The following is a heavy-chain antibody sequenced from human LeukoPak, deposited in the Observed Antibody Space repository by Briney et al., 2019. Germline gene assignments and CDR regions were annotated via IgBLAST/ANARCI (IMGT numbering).Heavy chain of an antibody. V-gene: IGHV4-39*07. CDR2: IYYSGST. J-gene: IGHJ4*02. CDR3: ARDDYGDFAY. Sequence: KSSETLSLTCTVSGGSISSSSYDWGWIRQPPGKGLEWIVSIYYSGSTYYNPSLKSRVTISVDTSKNQFSLKLSSVTAADTAVYYCARDDYGDFAYWGQGTLVTVSS. D-gene: IGHD4-17*01. CDR1: GGSISSSSYD.